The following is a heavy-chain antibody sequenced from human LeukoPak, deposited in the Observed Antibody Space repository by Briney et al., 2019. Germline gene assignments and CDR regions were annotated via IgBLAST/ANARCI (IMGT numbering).Heavy chain of an antibody. CDR3: ARTSSSGWYKFSWFDP. V-gene: IGHV4-61*08. CDR2: ISYSGST. J-gene: IGHJ5*02. CDR1: GGSVSSIDYY. D-gene: IGHD6-19*01. Sequence: DPSETLSLTCTVSGGSVSSIDYYWSWIRQPPGKGLEWIGYISYSGSTNYNPSLKSRVTISVDTSKNQFSLKLSSVTAADTAVYYCARTSSSGWYKFSWFDPWGQGTLVTVSS.